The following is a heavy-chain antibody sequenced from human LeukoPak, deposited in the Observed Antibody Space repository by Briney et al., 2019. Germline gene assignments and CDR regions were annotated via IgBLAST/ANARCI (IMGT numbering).Heavy chain of an antibody. J-gene: IGHJ5*02. CDR1: GFTFSSYW. Sequence: GRSLRLSCAASGFTFSSYWMSWVRQAPGKGLEWVANIKQDGSEKYYVDSVKGRFTISRDNAKNSLYLQMNSLRAEDTAVYYCARGGDIVVVDNWFDPWGQGTLVTVSS. D-gene: IGHD2-2*01. V-gene: IGHV3-7*01. CDR3: ARGGDIVVVDNWFDP. CDR2: IKQDGSEK.